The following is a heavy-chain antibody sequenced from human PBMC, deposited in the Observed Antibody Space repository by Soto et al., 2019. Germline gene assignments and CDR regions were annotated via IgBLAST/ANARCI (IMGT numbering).Heavy chain of an antibody. D-gene: IGHD2-15*01. CDR3: ARRLVNRPVDP. Sequence: SETLSLTCTVSGGSISDGAYYWSWIRQPPGKGLEWIGHIYDSGNTYYNPSLKSRVSISIDTSKNQFSLNLNSVTAADTAVYYCARRLVNRPVDPWGQGTLVTVSS. V-gene: IGHV4-30-4*01. CDR2: IYDSGNT. CDR1: GGSISDGAYY. J-gene: IGHJ5*02.